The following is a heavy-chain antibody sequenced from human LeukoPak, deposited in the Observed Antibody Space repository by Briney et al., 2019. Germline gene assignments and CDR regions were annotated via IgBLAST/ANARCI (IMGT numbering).Heavy chain of an antibody. CDR2: IYYSGST. Sequence: SETLSLTCTVSGGSINNSYWTWIRQPPGKGLEWIGHIYYSGSTNYNPSLKSRVTISVDTSKNQFSLKLSSVTAADTAVYYCARGGWYFDYWGQGTLVTVSS. J-gene: IGHJ4*02. CDR3: ARGGWYFDY. D-gene: IGHD3-16*01. CDR1: GGSINNSY. V-gene: IGHV4-59*08.